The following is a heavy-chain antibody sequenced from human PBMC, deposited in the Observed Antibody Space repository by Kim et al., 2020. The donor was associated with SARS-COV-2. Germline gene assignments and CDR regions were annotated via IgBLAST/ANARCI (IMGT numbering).Heavy chain of an antibody. V-gene: IGHV6-1*01. CDR3: ARQSTYNYYHGLDV. J-gene: IGHJ6*02. D-gene: IGHD3-10*01. Sequence: ALSVKSRITINPDTSKKQFSLQLNSVTPEDTAVYYCARQSTYNYYHGLDVWGQGTTVTVSS.